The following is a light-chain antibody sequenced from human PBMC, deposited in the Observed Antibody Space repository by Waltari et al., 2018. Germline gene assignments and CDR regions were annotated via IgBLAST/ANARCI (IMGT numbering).Light chain of an antibody. Sequence: PMLTQPASLSASPGASASLTCTFSGGINVAGYHIHWYQQKPGSPPRYLLRYKSDSDKGQGSGVPSRFSGSKDASANTGILRISGLQSEDEADYYCAIGHSSCVLFGGGTRLTFL. V-gene: IGLV5-45*01. CDR3: AIGHSSCVL. CDR1: GGINVAGYH. J-gene: IGLJ2*01. CDR2: YKSDSDK.